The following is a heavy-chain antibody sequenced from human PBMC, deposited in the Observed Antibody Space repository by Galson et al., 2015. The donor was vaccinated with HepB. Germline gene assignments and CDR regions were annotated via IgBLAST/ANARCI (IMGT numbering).Heavy chain of an antibody. CDR3: ATYRSPPTMVRGFTDAFDI. CDR1: GGTFSSYA. CDR2: IIPILGIA. V-gene: IGHV1-69*04. D-gene: IGHD3-10*01. Sequence: SVKVSCKASGGTFSSYAISWVRQAPGQGLEWMGRIIPILGIANYAQKFQGRVTITADKSTSTAYMELSSLRSEDTAVYYCATYRSPPTMVRGFTDAFDIWGQGTMGTVSS. J-gene: IGHJ3*02.